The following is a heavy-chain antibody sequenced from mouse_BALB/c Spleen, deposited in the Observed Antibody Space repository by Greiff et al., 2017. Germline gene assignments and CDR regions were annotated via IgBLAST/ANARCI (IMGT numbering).Heavy chain of an antibody. J-gene: IGHJ2*01. CDR3: ARDYDNFDY. CDR1: GFTFSSFG. V-gene: IGHV5-17*02. Sequence: EVQVVESGGGLVQPGGSRKLSCAASGFTFSSFGMHWVRQAPEKGLEWVAYISSGSSTIYYADTVKGRFTISRDNPKNTLFLQMTSLRSEDTAMYYCARDYDNFDYWGQGTTLTVSS. D-gene: IGHD2-4*01. CDR2: ISSGSSTI.